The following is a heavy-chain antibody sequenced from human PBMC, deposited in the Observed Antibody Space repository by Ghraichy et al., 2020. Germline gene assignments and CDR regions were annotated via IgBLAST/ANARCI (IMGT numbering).Heavy chain of an antibody. CDR1: GFALSDYW. Sequence: GGSLRLSCAASGFALSDYWMHWVRQAPGKGLLWVSRIKSDGTDRTYADSVKGRFTISRDNGKNTLYLQMNSLRAEDTAVYYCAREYCRGGRCFFGTGGSHFDYWGQGILVTVSS. V-gene: IGHV3-74*01. CDR2: IKSDGTDR. D-gene: IGHD2-15*01. CDR3: AREYCRGGRCFFGTGGSHFDY. J-gene: IGHJ4*02.